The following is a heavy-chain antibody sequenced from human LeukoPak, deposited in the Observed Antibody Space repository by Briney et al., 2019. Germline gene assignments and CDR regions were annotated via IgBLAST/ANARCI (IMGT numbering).Heavy chain of an antibody. CDR2: IKTDGSEK. CDR3: ARKRPTYLDY. Sequence: GGSLRLSCAASGFTFSSYSMNWVRQAPGRGLEWVANIKTDGSEKYYVDSVKGQFTISRDNAKNSLYLQMNSLRAEDTAVYYCARKRPTYLDYWGQGTLVTVSS. CDR1: GFTFSSYS. J-gene: IGHJ4*02. V-gene: IGHV3-7*01.